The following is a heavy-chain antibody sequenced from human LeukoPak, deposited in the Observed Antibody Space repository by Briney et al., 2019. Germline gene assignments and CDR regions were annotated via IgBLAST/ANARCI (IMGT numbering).Heavy chain of an antibody. V-gene: IGHV4-31*03. CDR2: IYYSGST. Sequence: SETLSLTCTVSGGSISSGGYSWSWIRQHPGKGLEWIGYIYYSGSTYYNPSLKSRVTISVDTSKNQFSLKLSSVTAADTAVYYCARGSYGGRPFDYWGQGTLVTVSS. CDR3: ARGSYGGRPFDY. CDR1: GGSISSGGYS. J-gene: IGHJ4*02. D-gene: IGHD4-17*01.